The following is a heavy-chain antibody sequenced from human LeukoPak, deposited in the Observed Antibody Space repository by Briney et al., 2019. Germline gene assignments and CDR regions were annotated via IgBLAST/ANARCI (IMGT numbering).Heavy chain of an antibody. CDR2: INTNTGNP. Sequence: ASVKVSCTASGYTFTSYAMDWVRQAPGQGLEWMGWINTNTGNPTYAQGFTGRFVFSLDTSVSTAYLQISSLKAEDTAVYYCARDQAMIVHKNWFDPWGQGTLVTVSS. CDR1: GYTFTSYA. V-gene: IGHV7-4-1*02. J-gene: IGHJ5*02. D-gene: IGHD3-22*01. CDR3: ARDQAMIVHKNWFDP.